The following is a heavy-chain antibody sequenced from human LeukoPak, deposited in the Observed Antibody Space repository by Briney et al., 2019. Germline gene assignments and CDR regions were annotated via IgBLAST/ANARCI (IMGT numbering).Heavy chain of an antibody. CDR1: GGSISSGDYY. CDR2: IYYSGST. D-gene: IGHD1-26*01. CDR3: ASASSGSYHFDY. V-gene: IGHV4-30-4*08. Sequence: SETLSLTCTVSGGSISSGDYYWSWIRQPPGKGLEWIGYIYYSGSTYYNPSLKSRVTISVDTSKNQFSLKLSSVTAADTAVYYCASASSGSYHFDYWGQGTLVTVSS. J-gene: IGHJ4*02.